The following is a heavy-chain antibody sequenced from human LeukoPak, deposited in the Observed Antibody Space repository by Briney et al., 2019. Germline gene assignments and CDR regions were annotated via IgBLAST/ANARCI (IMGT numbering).Heavy chain of an antibody. D-gene: IGHD6-19*01. V-gene: IGHV3-33*01. CDR2: IWYDGSNK. J-gene: IGHJ4*02. CDR3: ARDIGIAVAGSDY. Sequence: PGGSLRLSCAASGFTVSSYGMHWVRQAPGKGLERVAVIWYDGSNKYYADSVKGRFTISRDNSKNTLYLQMNSLRAEDTAVYYCARDIGIAVAGSDYWGQGTLVTVSS. CDR1: GFTVSSYG.